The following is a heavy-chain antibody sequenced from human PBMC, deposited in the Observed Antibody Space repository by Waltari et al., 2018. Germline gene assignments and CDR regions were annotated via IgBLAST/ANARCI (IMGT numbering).Heavy chain of an antibody. CDR3: ARIMIVVASYY. D-gene: IGHD3-22*01. Sequence: EVQLVESGGGLVQPGGSLRLACAASGVTFSSYSMSWVRQDPGKGLEVVSYISSSSNTIYYADSVKGRFTISRDNAKNSLYLQINSLRAEDTAVYYCARIMIVVASYYWGQGTLVTVSS. V-gene: IGHV3-48*01. CDR2: ISSSSNTI. J-gene: IGHJ4*02. CDR1: GVTFSSYS.